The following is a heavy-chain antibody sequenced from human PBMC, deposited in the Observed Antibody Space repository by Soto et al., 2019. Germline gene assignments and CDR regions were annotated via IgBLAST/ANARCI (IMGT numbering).Heavy chain of an antibody. D-gene: IGHD5-12*01. Sequence: GGSLRLSCAASGFTFSSYGMHWVRQAPGKGLEWVAVISYDGSNKYYADSVKGRFTISRDNSKNTLYLQMNSLRAEDTAVYYCAKELWSGYDFFDYWGQGTLVTVSS. CDR2: ISYDGSNK. V-gene: IGHV3-30*18. CDR1: GFTFSSYG. CDR3: AKELWSGYDFFDY. J-gene: IGHJ4*02.